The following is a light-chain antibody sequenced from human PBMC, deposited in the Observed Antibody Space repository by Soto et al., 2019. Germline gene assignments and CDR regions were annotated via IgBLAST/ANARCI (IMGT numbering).Light chain of an antibody. J-gene: IGKJ4*01. V-gene: IGKV3-20*01. Sequence: EIVLTQSPGTLSLSPGERATLSCRASQSVGRNYLAWYQQKPGQAPRLLIYDASSRATGIPDRFSGSGSGTDFTLTISRLEPEDFAVYYCHQYASSPLTFGGGTTVETK. CDR1: QSVGRNY. CDR2: DAS. CDR3: HQYASSPLT.